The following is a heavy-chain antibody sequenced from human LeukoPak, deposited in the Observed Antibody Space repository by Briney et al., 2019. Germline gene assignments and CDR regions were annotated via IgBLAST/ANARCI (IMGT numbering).Heavy chain of an antibody. CDR2: INTNTGNP. Sequence: ASVKVSCKASGYAFTTYAMSWVRQAPGQGLEWMGWINTNTGNPTYAQGFTGRFVFSLDTSVSTAYLQISSLKAEDTAVYYCARDAPEKSRQFDYWGQGTLVTVSS. J-gene: IGHJ4*02. V-gene: IGHV7-4-1*02. D-gene: IGHD1-14*01. CDR3: ARDAPEKSRQFDY. CDR1: GYAFTTYA.